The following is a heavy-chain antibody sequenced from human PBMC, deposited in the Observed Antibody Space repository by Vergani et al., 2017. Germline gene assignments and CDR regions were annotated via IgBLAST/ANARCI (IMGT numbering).Heavy chain of an antibody. CDR1: GFTFTSSA. V-gene: IGHV1-58*02. D-gene: IGHD1-7*01. Sequence: QMQLVQSGPEVKKPGTSVKVSCKASGFTFTSSAMQWVRQARGQRLEWIGWIVVGSGNTNYAQKFQERVTITRDMSTSTSYMELRSLRSEDTAVYYCSAGPYNWNYPFPFDYWGQGTLVTVSS. J-gene: IGHJ4*02. CDR2: IVVGSGNT. CDR3: SAGPYNWNYPFPFDY.